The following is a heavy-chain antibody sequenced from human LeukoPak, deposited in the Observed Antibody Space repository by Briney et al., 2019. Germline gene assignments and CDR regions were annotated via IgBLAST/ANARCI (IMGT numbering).Heavy chain of an antibody. CDR3: ARVTGYRSGGNAFHI. V-gene: IGHV1-18*01. CDR1: GYTFTNYG. J-gene: IGHJ3*02. Sequence: ASVKVSCKASGYTFTNYGINWVRQAPGQGLEWMGWISGYNGNTNYAQKFQGRVTMTTDTSTSTAYMELRSLRSDDTAVYFCARVTGYRSGGNAFHIWGQGTMVTVS. CDR2: ISGYNGNT. D-gene: IGHD6-19*01.